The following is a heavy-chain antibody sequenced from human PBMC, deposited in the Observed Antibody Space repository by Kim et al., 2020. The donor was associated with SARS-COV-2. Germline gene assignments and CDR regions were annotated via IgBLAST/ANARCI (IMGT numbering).Heavy chain of an antibody. D-gene: IGHD2-15*01. J-gene: IGHJ4*02. CDR1: GYSISSGYY. CDR3: ARAPPRYCSGGSCYRYSSGDY. V-gene: IGHV4-38-2*02. CDR2: IYHSGST. Sequence: SETLSLTCTVSGYSISSGYYWGWIRQPPGKGLEWIGSIYHSGSTYYNPSLKSRVTISVDTSKNQFSLKLSSVTAADTAVYYCARAPPRYCSGGSCYRYSSGDYGGQGTLVTVSS.